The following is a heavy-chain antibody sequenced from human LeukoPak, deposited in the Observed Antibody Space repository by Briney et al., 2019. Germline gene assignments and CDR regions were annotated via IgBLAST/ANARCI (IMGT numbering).Heavy chain of an antibody. Sequence: PGGTLRLSCSASGFAFSDYWMNWVRQAPGKGPEWVANINLGGSAKLYVDYVKGRCTISRDNAKNSLYLQMNSLRVEDTAVYYCAAWGLHNYWGQGTLVTISS. CDR3: AAWGLHNY. CDR2: INLGGSAK. J-gene: IGHJ4*02. CDR1: GFAFSDYW. V-gene: IGHV3-7*01. D-gene: IGHD7-27*01.